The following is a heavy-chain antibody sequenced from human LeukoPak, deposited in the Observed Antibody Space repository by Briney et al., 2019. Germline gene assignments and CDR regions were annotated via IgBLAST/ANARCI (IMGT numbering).Heavy chain of an antibody. CDR1: GYTFTSYG. CDR3: AREDYHRFDY. CDR2: ISAYNGNT. Sequence: GASVKVSFKASGYTFTSYGISWVRQAPGQGLEWMGWISAYNGNTNYAQKPQGRVTMTTATSTSTAYMELRSLTSDDTAVYYCAREDYHRFDYWGQGTLVTVPS. J-gene: IGHJ4*02. V-gene: IGHV1-18*01. D-gene: IGHD4-11*01.